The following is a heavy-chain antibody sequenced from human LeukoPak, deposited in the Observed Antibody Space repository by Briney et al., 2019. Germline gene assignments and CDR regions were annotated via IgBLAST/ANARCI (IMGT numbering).Heavy chain of an antibody. D-gene: IGHD6-13*01. CDR2: IRYDGSDK. CDR1: GFTFSNYG. CDR3: ARDLMGIAYRGAFYY. Sequence: GGSLRLSCAASGFTFSNYGMHWVRQAPGKGLEWVAFIRYDGSDKYYEDSLKGRFTISRDNSKNTVYLQMNSLRAEDTAVYYCARDLMGIAYRGAFYYWGQGTLVTVSS. J-gene: IGHJ4*02. V-gene: IGHV3-30*02.